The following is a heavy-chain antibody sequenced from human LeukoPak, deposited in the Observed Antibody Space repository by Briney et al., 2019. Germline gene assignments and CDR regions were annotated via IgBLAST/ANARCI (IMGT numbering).Heavy chain of an antibody. Sequence: GGSLRLSCAASGFTFSSYGMHWVRQAPGKGLEWVAFIRYDGSNKYYADSVKGRFTISRDNSKNTLYLQMNNLRAEDTAVYYCARGSLARVTTAFDIWGQGTMVTVSS. CDR1: GFTFSSYG. CDR3: ARGSLARVTTAFDI. D-gene: IGHD3-10*01. V-gene: IGHV3-30*02. CDR2: IRYDGSNK. J-gene: IGHJ3*02.